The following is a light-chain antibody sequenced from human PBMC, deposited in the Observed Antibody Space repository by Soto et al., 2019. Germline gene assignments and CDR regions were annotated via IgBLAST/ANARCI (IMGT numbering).Light chain of an antibody. CDR3: VSWDASLSAWV. V-gene: IGLV1-47*01. CDR2: RNN. CDR1: NSNIGSDF. Sequence: QSVLTQPPSASGTPGQKVTISCSGSNSNIGSDFVFWIQQLPGTAPILLIYRNNQRPSGVPDRFSGSKSGTSASLAISGLRSEDEADYYCVSWDASLSAWVFGGGTKLTVL. J-gene: IGLJ3*02.